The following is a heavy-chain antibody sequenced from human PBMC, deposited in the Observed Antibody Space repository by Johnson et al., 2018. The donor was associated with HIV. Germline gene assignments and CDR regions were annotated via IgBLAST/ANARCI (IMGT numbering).Heavy chain of an antibody. J-gene: IGHJ3*02. V-gene: IGHV3-20*04. CDR2: INWNGGST. CDR3: ARGIGYDSSGKAFDI. D-gene: IGHD3-22*01. Sequence: MLLVESGGGVVRPGGSLRLSCAASGFTFDDYGMSWVRQAPWKGLEWVSGINWNGGSTGYADSVKGRFTISRDNAKNSLHLQMNSLRAEDTALYYCARGIGYDSSGKAFDIWGRGTMVTVSS. CDR1: GFTFDDYG.